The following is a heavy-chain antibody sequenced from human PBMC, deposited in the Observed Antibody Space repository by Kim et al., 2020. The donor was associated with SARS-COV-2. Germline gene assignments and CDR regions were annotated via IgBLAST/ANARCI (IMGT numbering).Heavy chain of an antibody. V-gene: IGHV3-33*01. Sequence: KYYANAVKGRFTISRDNSKNTLYLQMNSLRAEDTAVYYCASGAARDYFDYWGQGTLVTVSS. CDR3: ASGAARDYFDY. J-gene: IGHJ4*02. CDR2: K. D-gene: IGHD6-6*01.